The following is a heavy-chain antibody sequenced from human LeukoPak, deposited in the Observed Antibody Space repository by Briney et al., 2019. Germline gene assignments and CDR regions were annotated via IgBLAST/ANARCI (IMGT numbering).Heavy chain of an antibody. V-gene: IGHV4-34*01. CDR2: INHSGST. CDR3: ARQTSVLSYFDY. Sequence: PSETLSLTCAVYGGSFSGYYWSWIRQLPGKGLEWIGEINHSGSTNYNPSLKSRVTISVDTSKNQFSLKLSSVTAADTAVYYCARQTSVLSYFDYWGQGTLVTVSS. CDR1: GGSFSGYY. J-gene: IGHJ4*02.